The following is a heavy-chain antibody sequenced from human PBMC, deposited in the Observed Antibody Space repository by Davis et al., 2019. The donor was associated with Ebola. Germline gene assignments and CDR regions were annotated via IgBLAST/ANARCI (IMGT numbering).Heavy chain of an antibody. CDR2: ISSSSSSI. CDR3: ARSLRFLEWLKQDAFDI. D-gene: IGHD3-3*01. CDR1: GITFSSYN. J-gene: IGHJ3*02. V-gene: IGHV3-48*02. Sequence: GESLKISCPASGITFSSYNMNWVCQAPWKGLERVSTISSSSSSIYYADSVKGRFTISRDNAKNSLYLQMNSLRDEDTAVYYCARSLRFLEWLKQDAFDIWGQGTMVTVCS.